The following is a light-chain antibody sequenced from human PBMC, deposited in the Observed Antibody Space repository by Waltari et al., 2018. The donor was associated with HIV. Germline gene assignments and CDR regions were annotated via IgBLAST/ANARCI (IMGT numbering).Light chain of an antibody. CDR1: RSDGGGYNY. V-gene: IGLV2-14*01. J-gene: IGLJ2*01. CDR3: SSDTSSTTLV. CDR2: EGS. Sequence: QSPLTQPSSVSGSPGPSLPISCTGTRSDGGGYNYFSWYQQHPGKAPKLMIDEGSQRPAGVSSRFCGYKSGNASSLTISGLQADDDADYYCSSDTSSTTLVFGGGTKLTVL.